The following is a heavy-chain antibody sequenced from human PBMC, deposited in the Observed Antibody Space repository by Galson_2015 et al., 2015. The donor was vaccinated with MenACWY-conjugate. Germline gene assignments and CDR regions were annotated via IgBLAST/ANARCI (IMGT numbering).Heavy chain of an antibody. J-gene: IGHJ4*02. CDR2: ISGGNGNT. D-gene: IGHD6-19*01. Sequence: SVKVSCKASGYTFTSYVMHWVRQAPGQGLEWMGWISGGNGNTKYSEKFQGRVTITRDTSASTAYMELSSLRSEDTAVYYCARAGWLDYWGQGTLVTVSS. CDR1: GYTFTSYV. V-gene: IGHV1-3*01. CDR3: ARAGWLDY.